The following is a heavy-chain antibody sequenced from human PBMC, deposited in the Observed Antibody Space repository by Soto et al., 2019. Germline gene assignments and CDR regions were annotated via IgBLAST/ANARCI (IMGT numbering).Heavy chain of an antibody. J-gene: IGHJ6*02. CDR1: GFTFSSYA. Sequence: ARGSLRLSCAASGFTFSSYAMHWVRQAPGKRLAGVAVISYDGSNKYYADSVKGRFTISRDNSKNTLYLQMNSLRAEDTAGYYCARSPGYCSSTSCPTYYYGMDVWGQGTTVTVSS. CDR3: ARSPGYCSSTSCPTYYYGMDV. CDR2: ISYDGSNK. V-gene: IGHV3-30-3*01. D-gene: IGHD2-2*01.